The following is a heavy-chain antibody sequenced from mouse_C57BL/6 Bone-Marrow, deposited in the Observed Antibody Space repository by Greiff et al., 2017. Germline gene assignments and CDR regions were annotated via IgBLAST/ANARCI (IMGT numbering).Heavy chain of an antibody. CDR1: GYTFTSYW. CDR2: IDPSDSYT. V-gene: IGHV1-50*01. J-gene: IGHJ1*03. CDR3: ASYYGSSYWYFDV. D-gene: IGHD1-1*01. Sequence: VQLQQPGAELVKPGASVKLSCKASGYTFTSYWMQWVKQRPGQGLEWIGEIDPSDSYTNYNQKFKGKATLTVDTSSSTDYMQLSSLTSEDSAVYYCASYYGSSYWYFDVWGTGTTVTVSS.